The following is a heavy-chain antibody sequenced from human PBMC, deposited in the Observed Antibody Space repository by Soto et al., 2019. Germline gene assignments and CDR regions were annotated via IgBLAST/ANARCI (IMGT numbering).Heavy chain of an antibody. V-gene: IGHV1-2*04. CDR2: INPNSGGT. D-gene: IGHD6-19*01. J-gene: IGHJ6*02. CDR3: ARDGAYISGWQYYYYGMDV. CDR1: GYTFTGYY. Sequence: QVQLVQSGAEVKKPGASAKVSCKASGYTFTGYYMHWVRQAPGQGLEWMGWINPNSGGTNYAQKFQGWVTMTRDTSISTAYMELSRLRSDDTAVYYCARDGAYISGWQYYYYGMDVWGQGTTVTVSS.